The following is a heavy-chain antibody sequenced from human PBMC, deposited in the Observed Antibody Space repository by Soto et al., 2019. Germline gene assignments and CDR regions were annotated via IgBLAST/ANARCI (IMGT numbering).Heavy chain of an antibody. J-gene: IGHJ6*02. CDR3: AKEGIQLRNYYYYGMDV. Sequence: EVQLLESGGGLVQPGGSLRLSCAASGFTFSSYAMSWVRQAPGKGLEWVSAISGSGGSTYYADSVKGRFTISRDNSKNTMYLQMNSLRAEDTAVYYCAKEGIQLRNYYYYGMDVWGQGTTVTVSS. V-gene: IGHV3-23*01. CDR2: ISGSGGST. CDR1: GFTFSSYA. D-gene: IGHD5-18*01.